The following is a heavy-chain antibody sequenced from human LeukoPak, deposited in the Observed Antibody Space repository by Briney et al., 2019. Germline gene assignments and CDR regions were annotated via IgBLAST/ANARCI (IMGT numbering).Heavy chain of an antibody. CDR3: AREPRGGTSRDNLFDP. Sequence: SETLSLTCTVSGGSISSYYWSWIRQPPGKGLEWIGYIYYSGSTNYNPSLKSRVTISVDTSKNQFSLKLNSVTAADTAVYYCAREPRGGTSRDNLFDPWGQGTLVTVSS. CDR1: GGSISSYY. J-gene: IGHJ5*02. D-gene: IGHD1-1*01. V-gene: IGHV4-59*01. CDR2: IYYSGST.